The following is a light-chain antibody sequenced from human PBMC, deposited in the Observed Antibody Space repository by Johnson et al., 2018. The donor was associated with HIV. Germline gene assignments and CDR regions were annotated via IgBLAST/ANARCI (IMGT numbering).Light chain of an antibody. Sequence: QSVLTQPPSVSAAPGQKVTISCSGTDSNIGNNYVSWYQQLPGTAPKFFIYENDKRPSGIPDRFSGSKSGTSATLGITALQTGDEADYYCGTWDSSLSAYVFGSGTKVTVL. CDR3: GTWDSSLSAYV. CDR1: DSNIGNNY. J-gene: IGLJ1*01. V-gene: IGLV1-51*02. CDR2: END.